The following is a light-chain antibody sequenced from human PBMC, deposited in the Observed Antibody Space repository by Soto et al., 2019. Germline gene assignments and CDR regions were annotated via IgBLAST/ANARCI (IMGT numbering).Light chain of an antibody. CDR3: SSFTVYSTYV. CDR2: EVS. Sequence: QSVLTQPASVSGSPGQSITISCTGTSNDIAYYDDVSWYQQHPGKAPKVGIYEVSNRPSGVSSRFSGSKSGNTASLTISGLQDEDEADYYCSSFTVYSTYVFGPGTKLTVL. CDR1: SNDIAYYDD. V-gene: IGLV2-14*01. J-gene: IGLJ1*01.